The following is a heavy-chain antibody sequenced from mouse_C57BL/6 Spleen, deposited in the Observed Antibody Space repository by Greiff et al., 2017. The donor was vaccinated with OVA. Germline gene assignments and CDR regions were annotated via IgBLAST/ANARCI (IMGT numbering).Heavy chain of an antibody. CDR1: GYTFNSYW. V-gene: IGHV1-74*01. J-gene: IGHJ3*01. D-gene: IGHD2-3*01. Sequence: VQLQQPGAELVKPGASVKVSCKASGYTFNSYWMHWVKQRPGQGLEWIGRIHPSDGATNYNQKFKGKATLTVDKYSSPAYLQLSSLTSEDSAVNYWATTDGYYGWCAYWGQGTLVTVSA. CDR2: IHPSDGAT. CDR3: ATTDGYYGWCAY.